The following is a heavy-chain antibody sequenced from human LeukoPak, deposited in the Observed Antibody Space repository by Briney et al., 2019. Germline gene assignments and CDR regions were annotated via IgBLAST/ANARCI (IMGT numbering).Heavy chain of an antibody. V-gene: IGHV4-4*07. J-gene: IGHJ2*01. CDR1: GGSISSYY. CDR2: IYTSGST. CDR3: ARVRSLAEGYFDL. Sequence: SETLSLTCTVSGGSISSYYWSWIRQPAGKGLEWIGRIYTSGSTNYNPSLKSRVSMSVDTSKNQCTLKLSSVTAADTAVYYCARVRSLAEGYFDLWGRGTLVTVSS.